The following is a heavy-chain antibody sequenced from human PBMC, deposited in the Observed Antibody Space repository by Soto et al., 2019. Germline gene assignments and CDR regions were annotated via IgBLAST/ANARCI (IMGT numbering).Heavy chain of an antibody. Sequence: EVQLLESGGGLVQPGGSLRLSCAASGFTFSRYAMSWVRQAPGKGLEWVSAISGSGGSTYYADSVKGRFTISRDNSKNTLYLQMNRLRAEDTAVYYCAQEFQWLQTSFEYWGQGTLVTVSS. CDR3: AQEFQWLQTSFEY. V-gene: IGHV3-23*01. CDR2: ISGSGGST. CDR1: GFTFSRYA. J-gene: IGHJ4*02. D-gene: IGHD5-12*01.